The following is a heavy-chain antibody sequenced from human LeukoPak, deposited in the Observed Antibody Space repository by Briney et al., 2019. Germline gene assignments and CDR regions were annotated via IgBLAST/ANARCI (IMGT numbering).Heavy chain of an antibody. CDR1: GGSISSGGYY. Sequence: SETLSLTCTVSGGSISSGGYYWSWIRQHPGKGLEWIGEIHHSGSTNYNPSLESRVTLSVDTSKNQFSLRLTSVTAADTAVYYCARFGVYCSSRSCPKLYYFDYWGQGTLVTVSS. CDR3: ARFGVYCSSRSCPKLYYFDY. CDR2: IHHSGST. J-gene: IGHJ4*02. V-gene: IGHV4-39*07. D-gene: IGHD2-2*01.